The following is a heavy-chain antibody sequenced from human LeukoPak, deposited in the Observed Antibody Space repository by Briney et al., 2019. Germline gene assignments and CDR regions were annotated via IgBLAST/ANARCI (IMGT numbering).Heavy chain of an antibody. Sequence: SETLSLTCTVSGGSNSNYYWSWIRQPPGKGLEWIGYIYDSGSTNYNPSLKSRVTISVDTSKNHFSLNLSSVTAADTAVYYCARARGFYYGSSGYSDPFDYWGQGTLVTISS. CDR2: IYDSGST. D-gene: IGHD3-22*01. J-gene: IGHJ4*02. CDR3: ARARGFYYGSSGYSDPFDY. CDR1: GGSNSNYY. V-gene: IGHV4-59*01.